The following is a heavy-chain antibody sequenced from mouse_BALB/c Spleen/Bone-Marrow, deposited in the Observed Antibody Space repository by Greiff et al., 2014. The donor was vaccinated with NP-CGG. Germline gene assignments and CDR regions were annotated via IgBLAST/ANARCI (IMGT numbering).Heavy chain of an antibody. Sequence: QVQLQQPGAELMKPGASVKISCKATGYTFSSYWIEWVKQRPGHGLEWIGEILPGRGSTNYNEKFKGKATFTSDTSSNTAYMQLSSLTSEDSAVYYWARWDTTAMDYWGQGTSITVPS. CDR3: ARWDTTAMDY. CDR2: ILPGRGST. V-gene: IGHV1-9*01. J-gene: IGHJ4*01. CDR1: GYTFSSYW. D-gene: IGHD1-1*01.